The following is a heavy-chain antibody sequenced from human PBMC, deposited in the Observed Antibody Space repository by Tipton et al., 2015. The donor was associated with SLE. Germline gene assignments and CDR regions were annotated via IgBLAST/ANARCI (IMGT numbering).Heavy chain of an antibody. J-gene: IGHJ5*01. D-gene: IGHD3-16*01. CDR2: IYYSGST. CDR1: GVSISSYY. V-gene: IGHV4-59*01. CDR3: ARVALRVWFNRFDS. Sequence: TLSLTCTVSGVSISSYYWSWIRQPPGKGLEWIGYIYYSGSTNYNPSLKSRVTISVDTSKNQFSLKLSSVTAADTAVYYCARVALRVWFNRFDSWGQGTLVTVSS.